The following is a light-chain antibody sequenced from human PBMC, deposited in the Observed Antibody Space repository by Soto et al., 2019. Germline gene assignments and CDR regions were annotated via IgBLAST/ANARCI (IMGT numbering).Light chain of an antibody. V-gene: IGLV1-47*01. CDR3: AAWDDSLRAV. J-gene: IGLJ2*01. Sequence: QSVLTQPPSASGTPGQRVTISCSGSSSNIGSNYVYWYQQLPGTAPKLLIYRNNQRPSGVPDRFSGSKSGTSASLAISGLRSEDVADYYCAAWDDSLRAVFGGGTKVTVL. CDR1: SSNIGSNY. CDR2: RNN.